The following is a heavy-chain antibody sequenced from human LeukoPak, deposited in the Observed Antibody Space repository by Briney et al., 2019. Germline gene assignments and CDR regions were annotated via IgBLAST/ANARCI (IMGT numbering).Heavy chain of an antibody. CDR2: IIPIFGTA. Sequence: SVKVSCKASGGTFSSYAIGWVRQAPGQGLEWMGGIIPIFGTANYAQKFQGRVTITADESTSTAYMELSSLRSEDTAVYYCAGGGYGSGSYFDYYYGMDVWGKGTTVTVSS. V-gene: IGHV1-69*13. CDR3: AGGGYGSGSYFDYYYGMDV. D-gene: IGHD3-10*01. J-gene: IGHJ6*04. CDR1: GGTFSSYA.